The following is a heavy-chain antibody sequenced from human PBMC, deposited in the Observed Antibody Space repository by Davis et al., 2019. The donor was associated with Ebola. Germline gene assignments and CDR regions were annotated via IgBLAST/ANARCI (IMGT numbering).Heavy chain of an antibody. CDR2: TYFNSKYYS. CDR1: GDSVSINSAG. J-gene: IGHJ6*04. Sequence: HSQTLSLTCAISGDSVSINSAGWNWIRQSPSRGLEWLGRTYFNSKYYSDYAVSVRGRITINPDTSKNQFSLQLNSVTPEDTAVYYCTRGWLRGGMDVWGEGTTVTVSS. D-gene: IGHD5-18*01. V-gene: IGHV6-1*01. CDR3: TRGWLRGGMDV.